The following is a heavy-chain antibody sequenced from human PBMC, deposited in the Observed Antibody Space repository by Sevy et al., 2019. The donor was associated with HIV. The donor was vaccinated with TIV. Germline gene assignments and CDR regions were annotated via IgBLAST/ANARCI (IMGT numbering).Heavy chain of an antibody. CDR3: TRHCSSTTCSHAFDI. D-gene: IGHD2-2*01. CDR2: INHSGST. V-gene: IGHV4-34*01. J-gene: IGHJ3*02. Sequence: SETLSLTCAVYGGSFSGYYWSWIRQPPGKGLEWIGVINHSGSTNYNPSLKSRVTISVDTSKNQFSLKLSSVTAADTAVYYCTRHCSSTTCSHAFDIWGQGTMVTVSS. CDR1: GGSFSGYY.